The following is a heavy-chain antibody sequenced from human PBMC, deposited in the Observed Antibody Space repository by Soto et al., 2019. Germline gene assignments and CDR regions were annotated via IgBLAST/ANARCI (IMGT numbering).Heavy chain of an antibody. CDR3: AKAGPRRFPKLNIVVVVAATLSYYYGMDV. CDR2: IYHSGST. D-gene: IGHD2-15*01. Sequence: PSETLSLTCAVSGGSISSGGYSWSWIRQPPGKGLEWIGYIYHSGSTYYNPSLKSRVTISVDRSKNQFSLKLSSVTAEDTAVYYCAKAGPRRFPKLNIVVVVAATLSYYYGMDVWGQGTTVTVSS. J-gene: IGHJ6*02. CDR1: GGSISSGGYS. V-gene: IGHV4-30-2*02.